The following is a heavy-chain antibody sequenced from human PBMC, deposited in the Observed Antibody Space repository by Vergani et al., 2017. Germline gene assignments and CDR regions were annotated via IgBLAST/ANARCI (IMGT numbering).Heavy chain of an antibody. CDR2: IYYSGST. CDR1: GGSISSYY. CDR3: ATAMANFSYYYYRDV. V-gene: IGHV4-59*01. J-gene: IGHJ6*03. Sequence: QVQLQESGPGLVKPSETLSLTCTVSGGSISSYYWSWIRQPPGKGLEWIGYIYYSGSTNYNPSLKSRVTISVDTSKNQFSLKLSSVTAADTAVYYCATAMANFSYYYYRDVWGKGTTVTVSS. D-gene: IGHD3-10*01.